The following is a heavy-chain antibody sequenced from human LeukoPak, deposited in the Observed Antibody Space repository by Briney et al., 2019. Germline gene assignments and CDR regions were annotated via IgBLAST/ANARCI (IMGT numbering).Heavy chain of an antibody. J-gene: IGHJ3*02. CDR2: IIPIFGTA. CDR3: ARGGYSYVDAFDI. V-gene: IGHV1-69*05. CDR1: GGTFSSYA. Sequence: ASVKVSCKASGGTFSSYAISWVRQAPGQGLEWMGGIIPIFGTANYAQKFQGRVTITTDESTSTAYMELSSLRSEDTAVYYCARGGYSYVDAFDIWGQGTMVTVSS. D-gene: IGHD5-18*01.